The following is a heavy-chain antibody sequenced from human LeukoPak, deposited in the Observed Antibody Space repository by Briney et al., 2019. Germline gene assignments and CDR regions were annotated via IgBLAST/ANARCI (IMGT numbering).Heavy chain of an antibody. Sequence: PGRSLRLSCATSGFTFSSYAMHWVRQAPGKGLEWVAVISYDGSNKYYADSVKGRFTISRDNSKNTLYLQMNSLRAEDTAVYYCARDADYGDYVGWFDPWGQGTLVTVSS. J-gene: IGHJ5*02. CDR1: GFTFSSYA. V-gene: IGHV3-30*04. D-gene: IGHD4-17*01. CDR3: ARDADYGDYVGWFDP. CDR2: ISYDGSNK.